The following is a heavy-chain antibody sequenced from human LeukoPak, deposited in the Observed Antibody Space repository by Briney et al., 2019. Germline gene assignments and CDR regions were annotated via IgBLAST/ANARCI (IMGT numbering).Heavy chain of an antibody. Sequence: GGSLRLSCAASGFTFSSYWMSWVRQAPGKGLEWVANIKQDGSEKYYVDSVKGRFTISRDNAKSSLYLQVNSLRAEDTAVYYCARASGGGYSYGYLFSGVRMEAFDIWGQGTMVTVSS. CDR1: GFTFSSYW. D-gene: IGHD5-18*01. V-gene: IGHV3-7*01. CDR2: IKQDGSEK. J-gene: IGHJ3*02. CDR3: ARASGGGYSYGYLFSGVRMEAFDI.